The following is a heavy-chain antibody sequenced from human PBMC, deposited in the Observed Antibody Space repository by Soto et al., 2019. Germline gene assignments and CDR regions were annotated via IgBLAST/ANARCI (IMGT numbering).Heavy chain of an antibody. CDR3: ASALFYGDFDY. J-gene: IGHJ4*02. CDR2: INHSGST. V-gene: IGHV4-34*01. CDR1: GGSFSGYY. Sequence: PSETLSLTCAVYGGSFSGYYWSWIRQPPGKGLEWIGEINHSGSTNYNPSLKSRVTISVDTSKNQFSLKLSSVTAADTAVYYCASALFYGDFDYWGQGTLVTVSS. D-gene: IGHD4-17*01.